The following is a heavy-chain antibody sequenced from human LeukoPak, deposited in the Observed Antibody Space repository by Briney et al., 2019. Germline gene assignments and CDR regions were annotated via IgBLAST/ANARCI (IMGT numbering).Heavy chain of an antibody. V-gene: IGHV3-21*01. J-gene: IGHJ4*02. Sequence: GGSLRLSCAASGFTFSSYSMNWVRQAPGKGLEWVSSISSSSSYIYYADSVKGRFTISRDNAKNSLYLQMNSLRAEDTAVYYCARDLVAGVLKYYFDYWGQGTLVTVSS. CDR1: GFTFSSYS. D-gene: IGHD6-19*01. CDR2: ISSSSSYI. CDR3: ARDLVAGVLKYYFDY.